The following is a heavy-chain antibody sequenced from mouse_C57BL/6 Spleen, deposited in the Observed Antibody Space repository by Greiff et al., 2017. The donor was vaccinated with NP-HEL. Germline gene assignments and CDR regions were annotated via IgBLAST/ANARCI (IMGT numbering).Heavy chain of an antibody. CDR1: GYSITSGYY. Sequence: EVKLEESGPGLVKPSQSLSLTCSVTGYSITSGYYWNWIRQFPGNKLEWMGYISYDGSNNYNPSLKNRISITRDTSKNQFFLKLNSVTTEDTATYYCARERSYYGSSYDFDYWGQGTTLTVSS. CDR3: ARERSYYGSSYDFDY. V-gene: IGHV3-6*01. J-gene: IGHJ2*01. D-gene: IGHD1-1*01. CDR2: ISYDGSN.